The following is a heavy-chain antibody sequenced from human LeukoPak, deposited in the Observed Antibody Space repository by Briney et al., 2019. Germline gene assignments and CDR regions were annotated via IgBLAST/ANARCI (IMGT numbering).Heavy chain of an antibody. CDR1: GFTFSNYA. J-gene: IGHJ3*02. CDR2: ISGRGDKT. CDR3: AKDSVGLTGPDVFDI. Sequence: PGGSLRLSCAASGFTFSNYAMSWVRQAPGKGLEWVSAISGRGDKTYHTDSVKGRFAISRDNSKNTVFLQMNSLRAEDTATYYCAKDSVGLTGPDVFDIWGQGTMVTVSS. D-gene: IGHD1-26*01. V-gene: IGHV3-23*01.